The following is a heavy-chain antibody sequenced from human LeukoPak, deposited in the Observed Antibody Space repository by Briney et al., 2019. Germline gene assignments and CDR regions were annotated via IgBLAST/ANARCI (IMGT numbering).Heavy chain of an antibody. CDR2: IRYDGSNK. Sequence: GGSLRLSCAASGFTFSNCAMHWVRQAPGKGLEWVAFIRYDGSNKFYADSVKGRFTISRDNSKNTLYLQMNSLRAEDTAVYYCARTYDFGRGPPGDAFDNWGPGTLVIVSS. CDR1: GFTFSNCA. D-gene: IGHD3-3*01. J-gene: IGHJ3*02. CDR3: ARTYDFGRGPPGDAFDN. V-gene: IGHV3-30*02.